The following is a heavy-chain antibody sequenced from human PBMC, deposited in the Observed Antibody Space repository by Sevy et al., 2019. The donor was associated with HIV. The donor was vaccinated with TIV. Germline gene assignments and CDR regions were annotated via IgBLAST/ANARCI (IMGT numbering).Heavy chain of an antibody. CDR3: ARGGRFGEFSLST. J-gene: IGHJ5*02. D-gene: IGHD3-10*01. CDR2: FGTSRDT. CDR1: GFTSNDYG. V-gene: IGHV3-13*01. Sequence: EGSLRLSCAASGFTSNDYGMHWVRQPTGKGLEWVSAFGTSRDTYYSDSVKGRFIVSRDNAKNSFFLQMNSLRAGDTAVYYCARGGRFGEFSLSTWGQGTLVTVSS.